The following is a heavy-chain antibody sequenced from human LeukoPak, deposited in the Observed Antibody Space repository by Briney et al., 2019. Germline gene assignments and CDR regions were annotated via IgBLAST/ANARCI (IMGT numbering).Heavy chain of an antibody. CDR1: GFTFSDYY. V-gene: IGHV3-11*05. D-gene: IGHD3-9*01. J-gene: IGHJ6*02. CDR3: ARVSYDILTGYSDYGMDV. CDR2: ISSSSSYT. Sequence: GGSLRLSCAASGFTFSDYYMSWVRHAPGKGLEWVSYISSSSSYTNYADSVKGRFTISRDNAKNSLYLQMNSLRAEDTAVYYCARVSYDILTGYSDYGMDVWGQGTTVTVSS.